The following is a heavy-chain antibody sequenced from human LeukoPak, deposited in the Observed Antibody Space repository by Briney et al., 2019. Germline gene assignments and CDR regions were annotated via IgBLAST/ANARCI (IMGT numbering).Heavy chain of an antibody. D-gene: IGHD1-14*01. V-gene: IGHV4-31*03. Sequence: SQALSLTCTVSGGSISSGGYYWSWIRQHPGKGLEWIGYIYYSGSTYYNPSLKSRVTISVDTSENQFSLKLTSVTAADTAVYYCARSPEYYFDYWGQGTLVTVSS. J-gene: IGHJ4*02. CDR3: ARSPEYYFDY. CDR1: GGSISSGGYY. CDR2: IYYSGST.